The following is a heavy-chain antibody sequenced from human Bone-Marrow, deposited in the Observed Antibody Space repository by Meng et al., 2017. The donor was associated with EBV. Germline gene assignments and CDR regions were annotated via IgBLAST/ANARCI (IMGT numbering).Heavy chain of an antibody. CDR1: GGSLSGFS. V-gene: IGHV4-34*01. Sequence: VPLSQVGVGLLKPSGALSLTCVVNGGSLSGFSWSWIRQAPGKGLEWIGEIKHSGSTNYNPSLKNRVTISVDPSKNQFSLRLSSVTAADTAVYYCARATGGSTGYFRWGQGTLVTVSS. CDR3: ARATGGSTGYFR. J-gene: IGHJ4*02. D-gene: IGHD3-9*01. CDR2: IKHSGST.